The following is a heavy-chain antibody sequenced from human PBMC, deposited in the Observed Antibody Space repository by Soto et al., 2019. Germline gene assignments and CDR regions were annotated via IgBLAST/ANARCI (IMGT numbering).Heavy chain of an antibody. CDR1: GVSISYTSYY. D-gene: IGHD2-8*02. V-gene: IGHV4-39*01. CDR2: IYYSGNT. CDR3: ARHWSF. Sequence: PSETLALTCTVSGVSISYTSYYWGWIRQPPGKILEWIGSIYYSGNTYYNPSLNSRLTISVDSSKNQFSLNMTSVTAADTAVYYCARHWSFWGQGTLVTVSS. J-gene: IGHJ4*02.